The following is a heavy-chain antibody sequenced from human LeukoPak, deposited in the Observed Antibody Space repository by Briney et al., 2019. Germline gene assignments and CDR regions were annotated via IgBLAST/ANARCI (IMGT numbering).Heavy chain of an antibody. CDR3: ARYYYYMDV. Sequence: SETLSLTCTVSGGSISIYYWSWIRQPPGKGLEWIGYIYDSGSTNYNPSLKSRVTISVDTSKNQFSLKLSSVTAADTAVYYCARYYYYMDVWGKGTTVTVSS. J-gene: IGHJ6*03. CDR1: GGSISIYY. V-gene: IGHV4-59*08. CDR2: IYDSGST.